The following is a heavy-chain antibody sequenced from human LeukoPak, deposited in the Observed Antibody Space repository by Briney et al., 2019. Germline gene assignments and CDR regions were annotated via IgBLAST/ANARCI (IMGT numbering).Heavy chain of an antibody. CDR1: GYTLTELS. J-gene: IGHJ4*02. CDR2: FDPEDGET. V-gene: IGHV1-24*01. CDR3: ATVDSGGYYVDDY. Sequence: ASVKVSCKVSGYTLTELSMHWVRQAPGKGLEWMGGFDPEDGETSYAQKFQGRVTMTEDTSTDTAYMELSRLRSEDTAVYDCATVDSGGYYVDDYWGQGTLVTVSS. D-gene: IGHD1-26*01.